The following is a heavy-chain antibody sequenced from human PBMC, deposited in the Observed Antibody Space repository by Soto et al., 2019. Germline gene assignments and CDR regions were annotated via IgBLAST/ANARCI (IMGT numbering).Heavy chain of an antibody. Sequence: GGSLRLSCAASGFTFSSYGMHWVRQAPGKGLEWVAVIWYDGSNKYYADSVKGRFTISRDNSKNTLYLQMNSLRAEDTAVYYCARDKSSYYYGSGSYGGYYFDYWGQGTLVTVSS. D-gene: IGHD3-10*01. CDR3: ARDKSSYYYGSGSYGGYYFDY. V-gene: IGHV3-33*01. CDR1: GFTFSSYG. J-gene: IGHJ4*02. CDR2: IWYDGSNK.